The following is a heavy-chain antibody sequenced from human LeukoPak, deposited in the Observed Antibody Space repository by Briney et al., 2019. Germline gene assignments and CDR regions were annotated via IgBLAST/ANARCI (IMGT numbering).Heavy chain of an antibody. Sequence: GGSLRLSCAASGFSLSTYGVSWVRQPPGKGLEWASGITGTGGSTYYADSVKGRFTVSRDTSKNTLYLQMHSLRAEDTAIYYCAKDHGTAVAGFYYWGQGTLVTVSS. J-gene: IGHJ4*02. V-gene: IGHV3-23*01. CDR1: GFSLSTYG. CDR3: AKDHGTAVAGFYY. CDR2: ITGTGGST. D-gene: IGHD6-19*01.